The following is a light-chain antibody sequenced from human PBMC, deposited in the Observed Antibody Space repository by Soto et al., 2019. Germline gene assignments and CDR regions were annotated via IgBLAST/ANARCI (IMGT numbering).Light chain of an antibody. CDR2: DNN. CDR1: SSNIGNNY. CDR3: GTRDSGLSAYV. Sequence: QSVLTQPPSVSAAPGQKVTISCSGSSSNIGNNYVSWYQQLPGTAPKLLIYDNNQRPSGIPDRFSGSKSGTSATLGITGLQTGDEADYYCGTRDSGLSAYVFGTGTRLTVL. J-gene: IGLJ1*01. V-gene: IGLV1-51*01.